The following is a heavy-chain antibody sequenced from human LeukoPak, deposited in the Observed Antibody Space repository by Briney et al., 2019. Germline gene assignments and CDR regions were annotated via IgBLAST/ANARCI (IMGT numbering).Heavy chain of an antibody. V-gene: IGHV3-23*01. Sequence: GGSLRLSCAASGFTFSSYAMSWVRQAPGKGLEWVSAISGSGGSTYYADSVKGRFAISRDNSKNTLYLQMNSLRAEDTAVYYCAKDRLRWPSFPDYWGQGTLVTVSS. CDR3: AKDRLRWPSFPDY. J-gene: IGHJ4*02. D-gene: IGHD4-23*01. CDR2: ISGSGGST. CDR1: GFTFSSYA.